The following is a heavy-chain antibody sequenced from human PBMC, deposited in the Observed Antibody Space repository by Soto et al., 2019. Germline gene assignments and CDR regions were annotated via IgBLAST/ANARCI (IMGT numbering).Heavy chain of an antibody. CDR3: ARNSSQSCYPAYCFDF. D-gene: IGHD2-15*01. J-gene: IGHJ4*02. V-gene: IGHV4-59*11. CDR1: VGSMSRHY. CDR2: VFHSGGT. Sequence: PSETLSLTCTVSVGSMSRHYWSWIRQSPGKGLEWIGFVFHSGGTSYNPSLESRVTISVETSTNQVSLKLSSVTAADTAIYYCARNSSQSCYPAYCFDFWGQGAPVTVSS.